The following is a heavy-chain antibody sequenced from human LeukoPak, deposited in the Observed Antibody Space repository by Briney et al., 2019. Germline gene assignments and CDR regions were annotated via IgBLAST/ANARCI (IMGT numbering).Heavy chain of an antibody. CDR1: GGTSSSYA. D-gene: IGHD6-19*01. CDR3: AQSVAGTENWFDP. J-gene: IGHJ5*02. CDR2: IIPIFGTA. Sequence: SVKVSCKASGGTSSSYAISWVRHAPGQGLELMGGIIPIFGTANYAQKFQGRVTITADESTSTAYMELSSLRSEDTAVYYCAQSVAGTENWFDPWGQGTLVTVSS. V-gene: IGHV1-69*01.